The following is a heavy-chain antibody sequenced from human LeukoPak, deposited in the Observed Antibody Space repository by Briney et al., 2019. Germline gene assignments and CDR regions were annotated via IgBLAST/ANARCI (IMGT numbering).Heavy chain of an antibody. CDR3: AKLVVPAASLQDLQAKRPNFDC. J-gene: IGHJ4*02. CDR2: ISGSGGST. V-gene: IGHV3-23*01. D-gene: IGHD2-2*01. CDR1: GFTFSSYA. Sequence: PGGSLRLSCAASGFTFSSYAMSWVRQAPGKGLEWVSAISGSGGSTYYADSVKGRFTISRDNSKNTLYLQMNSLRAEDTAVYYCAKLVVPAASLQDLQAKRPNFDCWGQGTLVTVSS.